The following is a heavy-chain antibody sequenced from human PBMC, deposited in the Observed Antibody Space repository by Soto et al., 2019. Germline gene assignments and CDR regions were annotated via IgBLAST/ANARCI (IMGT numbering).Heavy chain of an antibody. J-gene: IGHJ6*02. Sequence: SETLSLTCTVSGGSISSGGYYWSWIRQHPGKGLEWIGYIYYSGSTYYNPSLKSRVTISVDTSKNQFSLKLSSVTAADTAVYYCARGGYGSGSYYNYYYYGMDVWGQGTTVTVSS. D-gene: IGHD3-10*01. CDR3: ARGGYGSGSYYNYYYYGMDV. CDR2: IYYSGST. V-gene: IGHV4-31*03. CDR1: GGSISSGGYY.